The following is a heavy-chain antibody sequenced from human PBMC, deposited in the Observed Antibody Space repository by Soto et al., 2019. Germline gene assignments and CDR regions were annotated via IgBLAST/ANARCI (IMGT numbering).Heavy chain of an antibody. CDR1: GFSFSSYG. CDR3: AKDTYYHDSSGYYIFDY. Sequence: QVQLVESGGGVVQPGRSLRFSCAASGFSFSSYGMHWVRQAPGKGLEWVAGISYDGNRKNYADSVKDRFTISRDNYKNPVYLQMNSLRPEDTAVFYCAKDTYYHDSSGYYIFDYWGQGTLVTVSS. V-gene: IGHV3-30*18. CDR2: ISYDGNRK. J-gene: IGHJ4*02. D-gene: IGHD3-22*01.